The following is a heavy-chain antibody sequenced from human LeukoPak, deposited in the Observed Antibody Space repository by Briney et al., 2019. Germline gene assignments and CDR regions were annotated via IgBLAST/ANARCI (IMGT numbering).Heavy chain of an antibody. CDR3: ARHFAYSSSSYFDY. V-gene: IGHV4-59*08. Sequence: SETLSLTCSVSGGSVSSYYWSWIRQPPGKGLEWIGYVYYTGSTNYNPSLKSRVTMFEDRSKNQFSLRLYSVTVADTAVYYCARHFAYSSSSYFDYWGQGSLVTVSS. CDR1: GGSVSSYY. D-gene: IGHD6-6*01. CDR2: VYYTGST. J-gene: IGHJ4*02.